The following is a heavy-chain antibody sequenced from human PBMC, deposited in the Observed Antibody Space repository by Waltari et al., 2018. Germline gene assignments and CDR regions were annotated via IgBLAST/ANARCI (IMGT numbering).Heavy chain of an antibody. CDR2: IIPIVGTA. CDR3: ARETGVVVAATPNWFDP. CDR1: GGTFSSYA. V-gene: IGHV1-69*05. D-gene: IGHD2-15*01. J-gene: IGHJ5*02. Sequence: QVQLVQSGAEVKKPGSSVKVSCKASGGTFSSYAISWVRQAPGQGLEWMGVIIPIVGTANYAQKCQGRVTITTDESTSTAYMELSSLRSEDTAVYYCARETGVVVAATPNWFDPWGQGTLVTVSS.